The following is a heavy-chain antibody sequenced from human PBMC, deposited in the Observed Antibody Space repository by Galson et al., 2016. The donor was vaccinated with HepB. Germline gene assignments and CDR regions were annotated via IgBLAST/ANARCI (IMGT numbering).Heavy chain of an antibody. J-gene: IGHJ6*02. CDR2: IIPIFGAA. CDR3: ARDSQPAAGNYYYYNMDV. D-gene: IGHD6-13*01. V-gene: IGHV1-69*13. CDR1: GGTFSSSA. Sequence: SVKVSCKASGGTFSSSAISWVRQAPGQGLEWMGGIIPIFGAANYAQKFQGRVTITADESTCTAYMELSSLRSEDTAMYYCARDSQPAAGNYYYYNMDVWGQGTTVTVSS.